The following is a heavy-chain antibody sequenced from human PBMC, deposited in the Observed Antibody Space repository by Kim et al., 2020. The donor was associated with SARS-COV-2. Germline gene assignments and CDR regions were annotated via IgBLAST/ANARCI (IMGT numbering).Heavy chain of an antibody. Sequence: GGSLRLSCSASGFTFSSYAMHWVRQAPGKGLEYVSAISSNGGSTYYADSVKDRFTISRDNSKNTLYLQMSSLRAEDTAVFYCVKVSNSYGYDYWGLGTLVTVSS. CDR2: ISSNGGST. D-gene: IGHD5-18*01. J-gene: IGHJ4*02. CDR1: GFTFSSYA. V-gene: IGHV3-64D*09. CDR3: VKVSNSYGYDY.